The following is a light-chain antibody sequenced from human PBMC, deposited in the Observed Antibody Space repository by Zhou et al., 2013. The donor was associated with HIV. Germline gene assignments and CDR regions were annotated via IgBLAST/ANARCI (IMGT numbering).Light chain of an antibody. CDR3: QQRSNWPLPWT. CDR1: QSISTY. V-gene: IGKV3-11*01. Sequence: EVVLTQSPATLSLSPGERVTLSCRASQSISTYLAWYQQKPGQAPRLLLYDTSKRATGIPARFSGSGSGTDFTLTISSLEPEDFAVYYCQQRSNWPLPWTFGQGTKVEIK. J-gene: IGKJ1*01. CDR2: DTS.